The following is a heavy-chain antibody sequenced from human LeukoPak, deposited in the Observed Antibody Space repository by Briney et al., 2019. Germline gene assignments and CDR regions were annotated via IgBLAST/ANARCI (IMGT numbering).Heavy chain of an antibody. CDR3: AGPKLERLQY. Sequence: HPGGSLRLSCAASGFIFSSYAMSWVRQAPGKGLEWVSVISGSGGSTYYADSVKGRFSISKDNTKNTLYLQMNSLRVEDTAVYYCAGPKLERLQYWGQGTLVTVSS. CDR2: ISGSGGST. D-gene: IGHD1-1*01. V-gene: IGHV3-23*01. CDR1: GFIFSSYA. J-gene: IGHJ4*02.